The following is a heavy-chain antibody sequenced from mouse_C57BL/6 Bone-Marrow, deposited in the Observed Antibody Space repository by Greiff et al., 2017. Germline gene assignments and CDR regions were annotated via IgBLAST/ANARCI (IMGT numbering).Heavy chain of an antibody. J-gene: IGHJ3*01. Sequence: VHVKQSVAELVRPGASVKLSCTASGFNIKNTYMHWVKQRPEQGLEWIGRIDPANGNTKYDPKFQGKATITADTSSNTAYLQLSSLTSEDTAIYYCARDRVVTTGFAYWGQGTLVTVSA. V-gene: IGHV14-3*01. D-gene: IGHD2-3*01. CDR1: GFNIKNTY. CDR2: IDPANGNT. CDR3: ARDRVVTTGFAY.